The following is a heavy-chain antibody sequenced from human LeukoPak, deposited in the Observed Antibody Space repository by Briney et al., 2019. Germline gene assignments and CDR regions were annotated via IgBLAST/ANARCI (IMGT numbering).Heavy chain of an antibody. CDR1: GYTFTGYY. D-gene: IGHD6-13*01. Sequence: ASVKVSCKASGYTFTGYYMHWVRQAPGQGLEWMGWINPNSGGTNYAQKLQGRVTMTTDTSTSTAYMELRSLRSDDTAVYYCARCASLGIAAAGGDYWGQGTLVTVSS. CDR2: INPNSGGT. J-gene: IGHJ4*02. CDR3: ARCASLGIAAAGGDY. V-gene: IGHV1-2*02.